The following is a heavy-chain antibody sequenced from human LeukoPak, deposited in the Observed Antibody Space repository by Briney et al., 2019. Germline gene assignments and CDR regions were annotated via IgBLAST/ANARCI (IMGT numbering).Heavy chain of an antibody. D-gene: IGHD2-15*01. J-gene: IGHJ4*02. V-gene: IGHV3-73*01. CDR2: IRSKANSYAT. CDR3: TTLTRYCSGGSCYDY. Sequence: KPGGSLRLSCAASGFTFSGSAMLWVRQASGKGLEWVGRIRSKANSYATAYAASVKGRFTISRDDSKNTAYLQMNSLKTEDTAVYYCTTLTRYCSGGSCYDYWGQGTLVTVSS. CDR1: GFTFSGSA.